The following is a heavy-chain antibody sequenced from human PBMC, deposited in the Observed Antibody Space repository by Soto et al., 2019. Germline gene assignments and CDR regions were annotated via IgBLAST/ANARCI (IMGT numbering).Heavy chain of an antibody. CDR2: IIPIFGTA. CDR3: ASFGQDYYYYGMDV. CDR1: GGTFSSYA. D-gene: IGHD3-10*01. V-gene: IGHV1-69*13. Sequence: GASVKVSCKASGGTFSSYAISWVRQAPGQGLEWKGGIIPIFGTANYAQKFKGRVTITADESTSTAYMELSSLRSEDTAVYYCASFGQDYYYYGMDVWGQGTTVTVSS. J-gene: IGHJ6*02.